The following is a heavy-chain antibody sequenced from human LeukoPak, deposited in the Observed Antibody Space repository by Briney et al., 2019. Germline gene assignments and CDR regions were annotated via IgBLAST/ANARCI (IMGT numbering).Heavy chain of an antibody. V-gene: IGHV1-46*01. J-gene: IGHJ5*02. CDR1: GYTFTSYY. CDR2: INPSGGST. D-gene: IGHD2-2*01. CDR3: ARAVEYCSSTGCYFQYYWFDP. Sequence: ASVKVSCKASGYTFTSYYMHWVRQAPGQGLEWMGIINPSGGSTSYAQKFQGRVTMTRDTSTSTVYMELSSLRSEDTAVYYCARAVEYCSSTGCYFQYYWFDPWGQGTLVTVSS.